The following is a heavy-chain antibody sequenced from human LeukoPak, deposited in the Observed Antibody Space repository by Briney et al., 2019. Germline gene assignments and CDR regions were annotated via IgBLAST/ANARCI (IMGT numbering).Heavy chain of an antibody. J-gene: IGHJ4*02. CDR3: ARDSMYYFGSSGYYYEQKGLIDY. V-gene: IGHV3-21*01. D-gene: IGHD3-22*01. CDR1: GLTFSSDS. Sequence: GGSLRLSCAASGLTFSSDSMNWVRQAPGKGLEWVSSISSSSSYIYYADSVKGRFTISRDNAKNSLYLQMNSLRAEDTAVYYCARDSMYYFGSSGYYYEQKGLIDYWGQGTLVTVSS. CDR2: ISSSSSYI.